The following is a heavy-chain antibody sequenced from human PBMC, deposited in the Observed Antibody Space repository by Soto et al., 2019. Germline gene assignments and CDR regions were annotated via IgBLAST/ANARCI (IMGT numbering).Heavy chain of an antibody. CDR1: GGSFSGYY. CDR2: INHSGST. CDR3: ARGYRTNGVCYAVFEY. J-gene: IGHJ4*02. D-gene: IGHD2-8*01. Sequence: PSETLSLTCAVYGGSFSGYYWSWIRQPPGKGLEWIGEINHSGSTNYNPSLKSRVTISVDTSKNQFSLKLSSVTAADTAVYYCARGYRTNGVCYAVFEYWGQGTLVTGSA. V-gene: IGHV4-34*01.